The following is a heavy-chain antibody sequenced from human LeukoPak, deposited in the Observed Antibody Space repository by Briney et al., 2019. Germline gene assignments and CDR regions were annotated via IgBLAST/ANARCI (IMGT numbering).Heavy chain of an antibody. D-gene: IGHD3-22*01. Sequence: KPSETLSLTCTVSGGSISSGSYYWGWIRQPPGKGLEWIGSIYYSGSTYYNPSLKSRVTISVDTSKNQFSLKLSSVTAADTAVYYCARLGPGGYYPLDYWGQGTLVTVSS. V-gene: IGHV4-39*07. CDR2: IYYSGST. CDR1: GGSISSGSYY. J-gene: IGHJ4*02. CDR3: ARLGPGGYYPLDY.